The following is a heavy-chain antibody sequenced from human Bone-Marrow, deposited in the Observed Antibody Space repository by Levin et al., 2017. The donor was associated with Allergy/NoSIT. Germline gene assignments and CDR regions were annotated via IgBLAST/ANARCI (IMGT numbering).Heavy chain of an antibody. CDR1: GGSFSGYY. Sequence: SETLSLTCAVYGGSFSGYYWSWIRQPPGKGLEWIGEINHSGSTNYNPSLKSRVTISVDTSKNQFSLKLSSVTAADTAVYYCARGKSLHDGGKNYYGMDVWGQGTTVTVSS. D-gene: IGHD3-16*01. J-gene: IGHJ6*02. CDR3: ARGKSLHDGGKNYYGMDV. V-gene: IGHV4-34*01. CDR2: INHSGST.